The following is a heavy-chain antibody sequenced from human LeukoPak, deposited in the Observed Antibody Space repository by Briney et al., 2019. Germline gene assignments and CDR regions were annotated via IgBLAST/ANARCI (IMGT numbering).Heavy chain of an antibody. CDR1: GESFSGYS. Sequence: SETLSLTCVVYGESFSGYSWSWIRQPPGKGLEWIGEINQRRNTNYNPSLKSRVTISIDTSKNQFSLKLSSVTAADTAVYYCARASRGATVAFDIWGQGTMVTVSS. CDR2: INQRRNT. D-gene: IGHD1-26*01. V-gene: IGHV4-34*01. CDR3: ARASRGATVAFDI. J-gene: IGHJ3*02.